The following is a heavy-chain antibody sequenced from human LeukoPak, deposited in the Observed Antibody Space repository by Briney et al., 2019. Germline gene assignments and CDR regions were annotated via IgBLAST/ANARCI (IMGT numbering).Heavy chain of an antibody. CDR1: GGSVSSGSYY. CDR2: IYYSGST. D-gene: IGHD3-22*01. V-gene: IGHV4-61*01. J-gene: IGHJ1*01. Sequence: SETLSLTCTVSGGSVSSGSYYWSWIRQPPGKGLEWIGYIYYSGSTSYNPSLKSRVTISVDTSKNQFSLKLSSVTAADTAVYYCARAGGYYDSSGYDESAEYFQHWGQGTLVTVSS. CDR3: ARAGGYYDSSGYDESAEYFQH.